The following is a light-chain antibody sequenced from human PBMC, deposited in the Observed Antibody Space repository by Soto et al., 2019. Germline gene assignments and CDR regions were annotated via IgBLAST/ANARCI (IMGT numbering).Light chain of an antibody. V-gene: IGKV3-15*01. Sequence: ELVMTQSPATLSVSPGGRATLSCRASQTISGTLAWYQQKPGQAPRLLIHGASTRAPCFPARFSGSGSGTDFTLTISSLQSEDFAVYYCQQYDNWPWTFGQGTKVDIK. CDR3: QQYDNWPWT. CDR1: QTISGT. CDR2: GAS. J-gene: IGKJ1*01.